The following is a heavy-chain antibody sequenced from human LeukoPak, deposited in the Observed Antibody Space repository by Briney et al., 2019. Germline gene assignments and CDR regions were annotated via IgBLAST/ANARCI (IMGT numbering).Heavy chain of an antibody. CDR2: ISGSGGST. J-gene: IGHJ4*02. Sequence: SGGSLRLSCAASGFTFSSYAMSWVRQAPGKGLEWVSAISGSGGSTYYADSVKGRFTISRDNAKNSLYLQMNSLRAEDTALYYCAKALYGQRIYYFDYWGQGTLVTVSS. CDR3: AKALYGQRIYYFDY. D-gene: IGHD4-17*01. V-gene: IGHV3-23*01. CDR1: GFTFSSYA.